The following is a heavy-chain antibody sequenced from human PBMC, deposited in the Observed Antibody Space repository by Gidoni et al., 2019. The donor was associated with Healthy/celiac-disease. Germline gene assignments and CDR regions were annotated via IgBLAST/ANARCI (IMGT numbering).Heavy chain of an antibody. CDR2: IYYSGST. V-gene: IGHV4-39*01. D-gene: IGHD2-15*01. CDR1: GGSISSSSYY. Sequence: QLQLQESGPGLVKPSETLSLTCTVSGGSISSSSYYWGWIRQPPGKGLEWIGSIYYSGSTYYSPSLKSRVTISVDTSKNQFSLKLSSVTATDTAVYYCASGYCSGGSCYSFDWFDPWGQGTLVTVSS. CDR3: ASGYCSGGSCYSFDWFDP. J-gene: IGHJ5*02.